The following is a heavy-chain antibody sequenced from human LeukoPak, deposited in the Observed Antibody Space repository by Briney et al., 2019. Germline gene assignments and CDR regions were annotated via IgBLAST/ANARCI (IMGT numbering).Heavy chain of an antibody. V-gene: IGHV1-18*01. CDR3: ARDYDILTGYYNLFDY. CDR2: ISAYNGNT. D-gene: IGHD3-9*01. Sequence: EASVKVSCKASGYTFTSYGISWVRQAPGQGLEWIGWISAYNGNTNYAQKLQGRVTMTTDTSTSTAYMELRSLRSDDTAVYYCARDYDILTGYYNLFDYWGQGTLVTVSS. CDR1: GYTFTSYG. J-gene: IGHJ4*02.